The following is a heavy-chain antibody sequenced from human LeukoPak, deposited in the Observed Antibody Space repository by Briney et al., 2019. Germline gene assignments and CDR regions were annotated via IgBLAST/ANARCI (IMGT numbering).Heavy chain of an antibody. Sequence: ASVKVSCKASGYTFSSYDLNWVRQAPGQGLEWMGWMNPNTGRTGYVQEFQGRVTMTSSTSISTAYMELISLRSDDTAVYYCARAIRQMVRGVNTQYYFDFWGREPWSPSPQ. J-gene: IGHJ4*02. CDR1: GYTFSSYD. CDR3: ARAIRQMVRGVNTQYYFDF. V-gene: IGHV1-8*01. D-gene: IGHD3-10*01. CDR2: MNPNTGRT.